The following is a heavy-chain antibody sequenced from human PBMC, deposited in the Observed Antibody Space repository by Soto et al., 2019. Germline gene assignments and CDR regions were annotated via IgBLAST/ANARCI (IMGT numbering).Heavy chain of an antibody. CDR3: ATDYEERIRYDYSGMAI. D-gene: IGHD3-22*01. Sequence: GGSLRLSCVASGFTFDDYYMTWVRQAPGKGLEWVSFINGDGSKVYYGDSVKGRFTISRDNAKKAVYLHMTSLRADDTAVDDRATDYEERIRYDYSGMAIWGQGTTVTV. J-gene: IGHJ6*02. V-gene: IGHV3-11*01. CDR2: INGDGSKV. CDR1: GFTFDDYY.